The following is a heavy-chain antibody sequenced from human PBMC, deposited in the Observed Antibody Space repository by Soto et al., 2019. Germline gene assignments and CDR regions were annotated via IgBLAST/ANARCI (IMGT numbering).Heavy chain of an antibody. D-gene: IGHD6-13*01. CDR1: GYTFTGYY. J-gene: IGHJ6*02. Sequence: GASVKVSCKASGYTFTGYYMHWVRQAPGQGLEWKGWINPNSGGTNYAQKFQGWVTMTRDTSISTAYMELSRLRSDDTAVYYCARADSSSWSSYYYYGMDVWGQGTTVTVSS. CDR3: ARADSSSWSSYYYYGMDV. V-gene: IGHV1-2*04. CDR2: INPNSGGT.